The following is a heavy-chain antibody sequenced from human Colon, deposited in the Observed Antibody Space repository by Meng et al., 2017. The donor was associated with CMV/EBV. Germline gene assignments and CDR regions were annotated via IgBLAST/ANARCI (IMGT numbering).Heavy chain of an antibody. CDR2: VYLGGTI. D-gene: IGHD3-22*01. CDR3: ASLKDYDGRGYYYFES. V-gene: IGHV4-4*03. Sequence: VHLPHSRPILVGPPGTLSLPCTVSVGSTTTRTLWSWVRLPPGKGLEWIGEVYLGGTIHHHPSLQSRVTISLDKAKDHLSLKLASVTAADTAVYYCASLKDYDGRGYYYFESWGQGTLVTVSS. J-gene: IGHJ4*02. CDR1: VGSTTTRTL.